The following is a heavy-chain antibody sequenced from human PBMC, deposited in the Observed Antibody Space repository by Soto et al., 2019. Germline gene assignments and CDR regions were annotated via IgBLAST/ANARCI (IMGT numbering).Heavy chain of an antibody. CDR1: GFTFSSYA. V-gene: IGHV3-23*01. D-gene: IGHD2-21*01. CDR2: ISGSGGTT. Sequence: GGSLRLSCAASGFTFSSYAMTWVRQAPGKGLEWVSIISGSGGTTYYADSVKGRFTISRDNSKNTLYLQMNSLRADDTAVYYCAKDRKKTLIVVYTPSDPWGRETHLTLAS. J-gene: IGHJ5*02. CDR3: AKDRKKTLIVVYTPSDP.